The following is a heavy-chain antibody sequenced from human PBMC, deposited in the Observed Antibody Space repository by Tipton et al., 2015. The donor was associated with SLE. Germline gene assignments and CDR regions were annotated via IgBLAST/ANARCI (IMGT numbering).Heavy chain of an antibody. CDR1: GGSISSSSYY. Sequence: LRLSCTVSGGSISSSSYYWGWIRQHPGKGLEWIGSIHTSGSTNYNPSLKSRVTISVDTSKNQFSLRLSSVTAADTAVYFCARSPTRDFHFDYWGQGTLVTVSA. CDR2: IHTSGST. J-gene: IGHJ4*02. V-gene: IGHV4-61*05. D-gene: IGHD3-10*01. CDR3: ARSPTRDFHFDY.